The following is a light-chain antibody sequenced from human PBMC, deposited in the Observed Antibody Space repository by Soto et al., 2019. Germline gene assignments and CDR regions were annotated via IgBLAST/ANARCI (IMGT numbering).Light chain of an antibody. J-gene: IGKJ1*01. Sequence: EIVLTQSPGALSLSPGERATLSCGARQSVSSSYLAWYQQKPGQAPRLLLYGASTRATGIPDRFSGSGSGTDFTLTISRLEPEDFAVYYCQQYGSSPRTFGQGTKVEIK. CDR2: GAS. V-gene: IGKV3-20*01. CDR1: QSVSSSY. CDR3: QQYGSSPRT.